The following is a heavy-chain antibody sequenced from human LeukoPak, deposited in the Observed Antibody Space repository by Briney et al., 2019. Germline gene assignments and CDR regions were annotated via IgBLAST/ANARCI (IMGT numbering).Heavy chain of an antibody. V-gene: IGHV4-31*03. Sequence: SQTLSLTCTVSGGSICSGGYYWSWIRQHPGKGLEWIGYIYYSGSTYYNPSLKSRVTISVDTSKNQFSLKLSSVPAADTAVYYCARESGSSNAFDIWGQGTMVTVSS. CDR2: IYYSGST. CDR1: GGSICSGGYY. J-gene: IGHJ3*02. CDR3: ARESGSSNAFDI. D-gene: IGHD3-10*01.